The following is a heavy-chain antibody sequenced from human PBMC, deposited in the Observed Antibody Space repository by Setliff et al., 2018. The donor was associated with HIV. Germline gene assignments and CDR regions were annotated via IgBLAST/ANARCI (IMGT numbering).Heavy chain of an antibody. Sequence: SVKVSCKASGGTLSRSPISWVRQAPGQGLEWMGGIVPILGTPNYAQKFQGRVTITADVSTSTAYMELSSLRSEDTAVYYCASRPNSVFSLDYWGQGTLVTVSS. CDR1: GGTLSRSP. J-gene: IGHJ4*02. D-gene: IGHD2-8*01. CDR2: IVPILGTP. CDR3: ASRPNSVFSLDY. V-gene: IGHV1-69*13.